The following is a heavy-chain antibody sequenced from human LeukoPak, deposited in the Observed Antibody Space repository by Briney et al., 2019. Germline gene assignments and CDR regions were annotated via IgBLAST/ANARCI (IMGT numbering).Heavy chain of an antibody. Sequence: PSETLSPTCAVYGGSFSGHYWTWIRQPPGMGLEWIGEINHSGSTTYNPSLNTRVTISVDTSKNQISLKLSSVTAADTAVYYCARPRYGSGSLDSWGRGTLVTVSS. CDR1: GGSFSGHY. V-gene: IGHV4-34*01. D-gene: IGHD3-10*01. CDR3: ARPRYGSGSLDS. CDR2: INHSGST. J-gene: IGHJ4*02.